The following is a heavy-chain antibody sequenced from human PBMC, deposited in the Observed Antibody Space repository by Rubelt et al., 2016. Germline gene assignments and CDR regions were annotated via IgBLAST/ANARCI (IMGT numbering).Heavy chain of an antibody. V-gene: IGHV4-34*01. Sequence: QVQLQQWGAGLLKPSATLSLTCAVYGGSFSSYYWNWIRQPPGKGLDWIGEINQFGSTNYNPSLKRRVIISLDTSKSQFSRNLSSVTAADTAVYYCARGHASSGTYPGWGQGTLVTVSS. CDR3: ARGHASSGTYPG. J-gene: IGHJ4*02. CDR2: INQFGST. D-gene: IGHD6-19*01. CDR1: GGSFSSYY.